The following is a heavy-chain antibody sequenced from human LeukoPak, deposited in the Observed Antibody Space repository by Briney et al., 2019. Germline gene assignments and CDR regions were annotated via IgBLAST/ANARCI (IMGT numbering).Heavy chain of an antibody. V-gene: IGHV3-30*02. Sequence: AGGSLRLSCAASGFTFSSYGMHWVRQAPGKGLEWVAFIRYDGSNKYYADSVKGRFTISRDNSKNTLYLQMNSLRAEDTAVYYCAKEPTSYGSGSYYNGYWGQGTLVTVSS. CDR3: AKEPTSYGSGSYYNGY. J-gene: IGHJ4*02. D-gene: IGHD3-10*01. CDR2: IRYDGSNK. CDR1: GFTFSSYG.